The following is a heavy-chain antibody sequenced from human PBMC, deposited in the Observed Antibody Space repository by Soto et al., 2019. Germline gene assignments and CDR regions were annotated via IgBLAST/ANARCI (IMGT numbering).Heavy chain of an antibody. V-gene: IGHV4-30-2*01. CDR1: GGSISSGGYS. D-gene: IGHD4-17*01. J-gene: IGHJ4*02. CDR3: ASVYGTDYGLDY. CDR2: IYHSGST. Sequence: SETLSLTCAVSGGSISSGGYSWGWIRQPPGKGLEWIGYIYHSGSTYYNPSLKSRVTISVDRSKNQFSLKLSSVTAADTAVYYCASVYGTDYGLDYWGQGALVTVSS.